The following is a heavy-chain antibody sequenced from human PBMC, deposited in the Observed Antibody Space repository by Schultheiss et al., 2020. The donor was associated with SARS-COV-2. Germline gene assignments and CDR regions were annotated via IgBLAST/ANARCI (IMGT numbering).Heavy chain of an antibody. CDR3: ARRVGGEYYFDY. CDR1: GFTFSSYG. J-gene: IGHJ4*02. CDR2: IWYDGSNK. Sequence: GGSLRLSCAASGFTFSSYGMHWVRQAPGKGLEWVAVIWYDGSNKYYADSVKGRFTISRDNSKNTLYLQMNSLRAEDTAVYYCARRVGGEYYFDYWGQGTLVTVSS. D-gene: IGHD3-16*01. V-gene: IGHV3-33*01.